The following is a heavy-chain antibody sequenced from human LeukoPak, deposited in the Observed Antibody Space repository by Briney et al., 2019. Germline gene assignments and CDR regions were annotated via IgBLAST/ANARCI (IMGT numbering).Heavy chain of an antibody. CDR3: ARGLGYSSGWYFDY. Sequence: GSLRLPCAASGFPVSSNYISWVRQASGKGLEWVSVIYSGGSTYYADSVKGRFTISRDNSKNTLYLQMNSLRAEDTAVYYCARGLGYSSGWYFDYWGQGTLVTVSS. J-gene: IGHJ4*02. V-gene: IGHV3-66*02. D-gene: IGHD6-19*01. CDR2: IYSGGST. CDR1: GFPVSSNY.